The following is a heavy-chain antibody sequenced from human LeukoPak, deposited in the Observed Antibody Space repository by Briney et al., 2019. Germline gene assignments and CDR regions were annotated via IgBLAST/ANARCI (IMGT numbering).Heavy chain of an antibody. D-gene: IGHD3-10*01. CDR2: IYTSGST. CDR3: AREIMVGSGSYYIDY. Sequence: PSETLSLTCTVSGGSISSGSYYWSWIRQPAGKGLEWIGRIYTSGSTNYNPSLKSRVTISVDTSKNQFSLKLSSVTAADTAVYYCAREIMVGSGSYYIDYWGQGTLVTVSS. CDR1: GGSISSGSYY. V-gene: IGHV4-61*02. J-gene: IGHJ4*02.